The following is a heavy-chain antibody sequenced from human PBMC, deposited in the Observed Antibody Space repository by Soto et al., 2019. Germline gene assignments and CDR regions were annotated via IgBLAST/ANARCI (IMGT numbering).Heavy chain of an antibody. V-gene: IGHV3-30*18. CDR3: AKSDGSERAFDI. CDR2: ISYDGSNT. J-gene: IGHJ3*02. Sequence: QVQLVESGGGVVQPGRSLRLSCAASGFTFSSYGMHWVRQAPGKGLEWVAVISYDGSNTYYADSVKGRFTISRDNSKNTLYLQMNSLRAEDTAVYYCAKSDGSERAFDIWGQGTMVTVSS. D-gene: IGHD1-26*01. CDR1: GFTFSSYG.